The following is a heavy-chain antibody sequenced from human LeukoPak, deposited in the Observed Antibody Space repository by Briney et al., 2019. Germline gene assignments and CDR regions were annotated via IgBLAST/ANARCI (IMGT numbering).Heavy chain of an antibody. CDR1: GFTFDDYG. Sequence: GGSLRLSCAASGFTFDDYGMSWVRQAPGKGLGWVSGINWNGGSTGYADSVKGRFTISRDNAKNSLYLQMNSLRAEDTALYYCARSLNGGSCSSPWGYWGQGTLVTVSS. CDR2: INWNGGST. V-gene: IGHV3-20*04. CDR3: ARSLNGGSCSSPWGY. D-gene: IGHD2-15*01. J-gene: IGHJ4*02.